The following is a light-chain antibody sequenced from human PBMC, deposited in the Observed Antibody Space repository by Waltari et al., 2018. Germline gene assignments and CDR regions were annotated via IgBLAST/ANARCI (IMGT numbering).Light chain of an antibody. CDR3: GTWDSSLSGAV. Sequence: QSVLTQPPSVSAAPGQRVTISCSGGSPHIWNNNVYWYRQFPGTAPKLLSNENTERPSGIPGRFSGSKSGTSATLDITGLQAGDEADYYCGTWDSSLSGAVFGGGTHLTVL. J-gene: IGLJ7*01. V-gene: IGLV1-51*02. CDR2: ENT. CDR1: SPHIWNNN.